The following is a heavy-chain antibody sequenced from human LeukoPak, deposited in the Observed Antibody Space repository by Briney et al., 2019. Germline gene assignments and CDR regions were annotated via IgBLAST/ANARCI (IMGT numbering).Heavy chain of an antibody. CDR1: GFTFSSYW. Sequence: GGSLRLSCAASGFTFSSYWMNWARQAPGKGLEWVASINHNGNVNYYVDSVKGRFTISRDNAKNSLCLQMNSLRAEDTAVYYCARDSSGWYGAFDIWGQGTMVTVSS. D-gene: IGHD6-19*01. CDR3: ARDSSGWYGAFDI. J-gene: IGHJ3*02. V-gene: IGHV3-7*01. CDR2: INHNGNVN.